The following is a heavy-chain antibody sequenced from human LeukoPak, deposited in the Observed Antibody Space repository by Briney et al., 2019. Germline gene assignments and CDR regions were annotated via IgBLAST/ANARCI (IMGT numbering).Heavy chain of an antibody. J-gene: IGHJ3*02. V-gene: IGHV1-18*01. CDR3: ARGSLYYDTSGAFDI. D-gene: IGHD3-22*01. CDR1: GYTFTSYG. Sequence: ASVKLSCKASGYTFTSYGISWVRQAPGQGLEWMGWSSAYNGNTNYAQKLQGRVTMTTDTSTSTAYMELRSLRSDDTAVYYCARGSLYYDTSGAFDIWGQGTMVTVSS. CDR2: SSAYNGNT.